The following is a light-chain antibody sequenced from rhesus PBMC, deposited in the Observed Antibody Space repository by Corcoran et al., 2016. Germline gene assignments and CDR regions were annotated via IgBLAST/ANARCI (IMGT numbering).Light chain of an antibody. J-gene: IGLJ1*01. Sequence: QAALTQPRSVSGSLGQSVTISCTGTSRDIGAYKCVSWYQQHPGTAPKLMIYEVFERPSGVSDRVSGSKSADTASLTISGLQADDEADYYCCSYIASHTYIFGTGTRLTVL. V-gene: IGLV2-32*01. CDR3: CSYIASHTYI. CDR2: EVF. CDR1: SRDIGAYKC.